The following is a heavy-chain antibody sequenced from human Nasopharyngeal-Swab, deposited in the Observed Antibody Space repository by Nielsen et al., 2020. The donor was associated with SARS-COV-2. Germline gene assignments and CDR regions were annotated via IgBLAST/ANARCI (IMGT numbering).Heavy chain of an antibody. V-gene: IGHV4-31*02. D-gene: IGHD5-18*01. Sequence: WIRQPPGKGLEWIGYIYYSGSTYYNPSLKSRVTISVDTSKNQFSLKLSSVTAADTAVYYCARGRVQLWVDPILFDAFDIWGQGTMVTVSS. CDR2: IYYSGST. CDR3: ARGRVQLWVDPILFDAFDI. J-gene: IGHJ3*02.